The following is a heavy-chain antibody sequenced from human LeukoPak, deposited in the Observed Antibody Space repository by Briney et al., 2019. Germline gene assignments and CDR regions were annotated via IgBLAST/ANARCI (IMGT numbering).Heavy chain of an antibody. Sequence: GGSLRLSCAASGFTFSSYGMRWVRQAPGKGLEWVANIKQDGSEKYYVDSVKGRFTISRDNAKNSLYLQMNSLRAEDTAVYYCARVWRTYYYDSSGYYHNDYWGQGTLVTVSS. CDR3: ARVWRTYYYDSSGYYHNDY. V-gene: IGHV3-7*01. CDR2: IKQDGSEK. J-gene: IGHJ4*02. D-gene: IGHD3-22*01. CDR1: GFTFSSYG.